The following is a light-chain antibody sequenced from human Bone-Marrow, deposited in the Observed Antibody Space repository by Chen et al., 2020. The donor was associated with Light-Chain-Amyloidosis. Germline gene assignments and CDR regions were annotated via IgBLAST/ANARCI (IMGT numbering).Light chain of an antibody. CDR1: SSDVGNYNL. V-gene: IGLV2-23*02. J-gene: IGLJ2*01. Sequence: QSALTQPASVSGSPGQSITISCTGTSSDVGNYNLVSWYQQHPGQAPKLIVYEVTKRPSGVTTRFSGSKSGNTASLTISRLQAEDEAHYYCCSYAGLYTLVFGGGTKLSVV. CDR2: EVT. CDR3: CSYAGLYTLV.